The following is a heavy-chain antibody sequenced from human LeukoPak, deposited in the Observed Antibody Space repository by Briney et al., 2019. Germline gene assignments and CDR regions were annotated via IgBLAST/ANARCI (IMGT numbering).Heavy chain of an antibody. CDR2: ISSSSSYI. J-gene: IGHJ1*01. Sequence: PGGSLRLSCAASGXTFSSYSVNWVRQAPGKGLEWVSSISSSSSYIYYADSVKGRFTISRDNAKNTLYLQMNSLRAEDTAVYYCARDWPTIAAAGTIPEYFQHWGQGTLVTVSS. V-gene: IGHV3-21*01. D-gene: IGHD6-13*01. CDR1: GXTFSSYS. CDR3: ARDWPTIAAAGTIPEYFQH.